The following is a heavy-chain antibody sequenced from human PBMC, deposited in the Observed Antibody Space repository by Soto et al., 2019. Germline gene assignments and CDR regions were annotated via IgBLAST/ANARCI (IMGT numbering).Heavy chain of an antibody. D-gene: IGHD3-3*01. J-gene: IGHJ6*02. CDR1: GFTFGSDG. V-gene: IGHV3-30*18. Sequence: PGGSLRLSCAASGFTFGSDGMHWVRQAPGKGLGWGAVISYEGSNKYSADSAKGRFTISRDKSKNTLYLLMNSLGAADTAVYYCAKEPRGSRFTIFRVGGSGDYGMDVWGQGTTVTVYS. CDR3: AKEPRGSRFTIFRVGGSGDYGMDV. CDR2: ISYEGSNK.